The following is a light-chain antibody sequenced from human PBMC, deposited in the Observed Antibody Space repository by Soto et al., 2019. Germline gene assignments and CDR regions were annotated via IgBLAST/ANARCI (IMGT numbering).Light chain of an antibody. J-gene: IGKJ2*01. CDR2: AAS. CDR3: QQSYSPSPFT. Sequence: DIQMTQSPSSLSASVGDRVTISCRASQSIISYLNWYQQKPGKAPNLLIYAASTLQSGVPSRFSGSGSVTDFTLTISSLQPEDCATDYCQQSYSPSPFTFGQGTKLEIK. V-gene: IGKV1-39*01. CDR1: QSIISY.